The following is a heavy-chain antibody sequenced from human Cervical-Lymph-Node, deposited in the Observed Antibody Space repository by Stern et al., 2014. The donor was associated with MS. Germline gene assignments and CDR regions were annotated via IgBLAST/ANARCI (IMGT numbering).Heavy chain of an antibody. J-gene: IGHJ4*02. V-gene: IGHV2-5*02. CDR3: AHSRVKYCRGGTCYSSLFDY. D-gene: IGHD2-15*01. CDR1: GFSVATAGVG. Sequence: QVTLRESGPTLVKPTQTVTLTCTLSGFSVATAGVGVGWIRQPPGKALEWLAPLYLEYDKLYSPSLKNRLTIIKDTSKNQVVLTMTNVDPVDTATYYCAHSRVKYCRGGTCYSSLFDYWGQGTLVTVSS. CDR2: LYLEYDK.